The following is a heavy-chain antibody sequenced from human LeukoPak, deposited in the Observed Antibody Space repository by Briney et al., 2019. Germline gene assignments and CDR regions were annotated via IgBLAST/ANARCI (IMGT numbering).Heavy chain of an antibody. Sequence: GGSLKISCEGSGYIFTNYWIAWVRQMPGKGLEWMGIIYPGDSDTRYSPSFQGQVTISADKSINTAYLQWSSLKASDTAMYYCARHAGSGRKDGYNRWGQGTLVTVSS. CDR1: GYIFTNYW. D-gene: IGHD5-24*01. J-gene: IGHJ4*02. CDR3: ARHAGSGRKDGYNR. CDR2: IYPGDSDT. V-gene: IGHV5-51*01.